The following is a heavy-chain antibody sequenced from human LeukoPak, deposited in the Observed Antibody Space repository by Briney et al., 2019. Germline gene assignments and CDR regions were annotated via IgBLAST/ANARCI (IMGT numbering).Heavy chain of an antibody. J-gene: IGHJ6*03. D-gene: IGHD5-12*01. CDR2: INHSGSS. Sequence: PSETLSLTCAVYGGSFGAYSWNWIRQPPGQGLEWIGEINHSGSSNYNPSLKSRVTISIDTSKNQFSLNLNSVTAADTAVYYCARGSGLRQYYYYYYHMDVWGKGTTVTVSS. CDR1: GGSFGAYS. CDR3: ARGSGLRQYYYYYYHMDV. V-gene: IGHV4-34*01.